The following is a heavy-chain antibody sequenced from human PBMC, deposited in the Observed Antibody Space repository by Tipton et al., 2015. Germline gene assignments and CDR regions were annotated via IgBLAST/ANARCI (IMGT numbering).Heavy chain of an antibody. D-gene: IGHD2-8*01. CDR2: ISQSGNT. Sequence: TLSLTCAVSGGSISSTNWWTWVRQPPGKGLEWIGEISQSGNTNYNPSLKSRVTISADKSKNQFSLRLSSVTAADTAVYYCASQDIVLMVYGFDYWGQGTLVTVSS. J-gene: IGHJ4*02. V-gene: IGHV4-4*02. CDR1: GGSISSTNW. CDR3: ASQDIVLMVYGFDY.